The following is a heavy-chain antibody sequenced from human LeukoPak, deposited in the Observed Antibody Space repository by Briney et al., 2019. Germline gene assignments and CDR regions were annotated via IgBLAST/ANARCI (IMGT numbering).Heavy chain of an antibody. J-gene: IGHJ4*02. Sequence: PGGSLRLSCAASGFTFINYGMHWVRQAPGKGLEWVAVISYDATNKYYADSMKGRFTISRDNSKNTLYLQMNSLKTDDTAVYYCANYGDYQYFDYWGQGTPVTVSS. V-gene: IGHV3-30*18. CDR1: GFTFINYG. CDR2: ISYDATNK. CDR3: ANYGDYQYFDY. D-gene: IGHD4-17*01.